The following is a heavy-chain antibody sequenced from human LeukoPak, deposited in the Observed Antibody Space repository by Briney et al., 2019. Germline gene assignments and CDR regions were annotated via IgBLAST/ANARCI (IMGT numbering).Heavy chain of an antibody. CDR1: GFTVSNNY. CDR3: ARDRGPRLDH. Sequence: GGSLRLSCAASGFTVSNNYVSWVRLAPGKGLEWVSYISSSSSTIYYADSVKGRFTISRDNAKNSLYLQMNSLRDEDTAVYYCARDRGPRLDHWGQGTLVTVSS. J-gene: IGHJ4*02. CDR2: ISSSSSTI. D-gene: IGHD5-12*01. V-gene: IGHV3-48*02.